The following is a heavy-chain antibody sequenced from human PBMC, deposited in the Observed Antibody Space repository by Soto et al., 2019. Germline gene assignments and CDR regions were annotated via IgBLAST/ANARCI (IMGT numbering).Heavy chain of an antibody. J-gene: IGHJ6*02. Sequence: EVHLVESGGGLVQPGGSLRLSCAGSGFTLSHYWMTWVRQAPGKGLEWVANIKQDGSEKSYVDSVKGRFTTSRDNAQSSLYLEMNSLRPEDTAVYYCARGSIDYYNGMEVWGQGTTVTVSS. V-gene: IGHV3-7*03. CDR1: GFTLSHYW. CDR3: ARGSIDYYNGMEV. CDR2: IKQDGSEK.